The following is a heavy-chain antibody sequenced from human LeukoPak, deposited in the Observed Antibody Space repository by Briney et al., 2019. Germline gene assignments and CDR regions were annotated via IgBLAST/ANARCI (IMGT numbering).Heavy chain of an antibody. CDR1: GGSISSGSYY. D-gene: IGHD2-2*01. J-gene: IGHJ5*02. V-gene: IGHV4-39*07. CDR2: IYYSGST. Sequence: SETLSLTCTVSGGSISSGSYYWSWIRQPAGKGLEWIGRIYYSGSTYYNPSLKSRVTISLDTSKNQFSLKLSSVTAADTAVYYRARRPLVVPAAMWWFDPWGQGTLVTVSS. CDR3: ARRPLVVPAAMWWFDP.